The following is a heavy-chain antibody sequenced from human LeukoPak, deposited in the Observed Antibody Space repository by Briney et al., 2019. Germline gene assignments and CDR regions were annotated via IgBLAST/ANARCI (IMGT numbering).Heavy chain of an antibody. J-gene: IGHJ5*02. V-gene: IGHV1-2*02. CDR1: GYTFTGYY. D-gene: IGHD3-10*01. CDR2: IDPNSGGT. CDR3: ARDPGDYYGSGSYLNP. Sequence: PVKVSCKASGYTFTGYYMHWVRQAPGQGLEWMGWIDPNSGGTNYAQNFQGRVTMTRDTSISTAYMEVSRLTSDDTAVYYCARDPGDYYGSGSYLNPWGQGTLVSVST.